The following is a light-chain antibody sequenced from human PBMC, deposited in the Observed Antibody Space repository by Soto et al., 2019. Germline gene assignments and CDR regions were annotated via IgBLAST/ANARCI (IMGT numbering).Light chain of an antibody. Sequence: EIVLTQSPATLSLSPGERATLSCRASQSVSSYLAWYQQKPGQAPRLLIYDASNRATGIPARFSGSGSGTDFTLTISSLEPEDFATYYCQKYDSGIRTFGGGTTVEIK. CDR3: QKYDSGIRT. V-gene: IGKV3-11*01. CDR2: DAS. J-gene: IGKJ4*01. CDR1: QSVSSY.